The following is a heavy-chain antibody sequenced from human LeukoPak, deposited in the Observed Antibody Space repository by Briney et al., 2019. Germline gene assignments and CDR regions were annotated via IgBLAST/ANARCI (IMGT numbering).Heavy chain of an antibody. D-gene: IGHD4-17*01. J-gene: IGHJ6*02. CDR1: GYTFSSYD. Sequence: GASVKVSCKASGYTFSSYDINWVRQATGQGLEWMGWMNPNSGNTGYTQKFQGRVTMTRNTSISTAYMELSSLRSEDTAVYYCWRAGAPPPPAYYYYGMDVWGQGTTVTVSS. CDR2: MNPNSGNT. CDR3: WRAGAPPPPAYYYYGMDV. V-gene: IGHV1-8*01.